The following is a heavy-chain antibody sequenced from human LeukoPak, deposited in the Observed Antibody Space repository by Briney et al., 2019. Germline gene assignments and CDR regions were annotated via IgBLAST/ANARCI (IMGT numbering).Heavy chain of an antibody. CDR2: IYYSGST. CDR3: ARIVVVPAAPGDFGYYYMDV. CDR1: GGSISSGDYY. D-gene: IGHD2-2*01. Sequence: SETLSLTCTVSGGSISSGDYYWSWIRQPPGKGLEWIGYIYYSGSTYYNPSLKSRVTISVDTSKNQFSLKLSSVTAADTAVYYCARIVVVPAAPGDFGYYYMDVWGKGTTVTVSS. J-gene: IGHJ6*03. V-gene: IGHV4-30-4*08.